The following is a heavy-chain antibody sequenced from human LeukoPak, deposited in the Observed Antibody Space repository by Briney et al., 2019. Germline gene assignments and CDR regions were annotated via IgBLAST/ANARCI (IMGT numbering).Heavy chain of an antibody. CDR3: TGGTTVTTLDY. Sequence: PGGSLKLSCAASGFTFSDSAMHWVRQASGKGLEWVGRIRSKAGNYATEYTASVKGRFTISRDDSKKTAYLQMNSLKTEDTAVYYCTGGTTVTTLDYWGQGTLATVSS. CDR2: IRSKAGNYAT. CDR1: GFTFSDSA. J-gene: IGHJ4*02. V-gene: IGHV3-73*01. D-gene: IGHD4-17*01.